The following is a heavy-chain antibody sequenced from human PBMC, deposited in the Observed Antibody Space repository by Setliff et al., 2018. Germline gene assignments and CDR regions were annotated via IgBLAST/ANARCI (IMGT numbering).Heavy chain of an antibody. J-gene: IGHJ3*02. Sequence: SETLSLTCGVSGASITSGHYWGWIRQPPGKGLEWIATMSHRGRTYYNPSLESRVTMSRDTSKNQFSLRLTSAAAADTAVYYCASPRRDDLNSPFDAFDIWGQGTMVTVSS. CDR1: GASITSGHY. CDR2: MSHRGRT. D-gene: IGHD3-3*01. CDR3: ASPRRDDLNSPFDAFDI. V-gene: IGHV4-38-2*01.